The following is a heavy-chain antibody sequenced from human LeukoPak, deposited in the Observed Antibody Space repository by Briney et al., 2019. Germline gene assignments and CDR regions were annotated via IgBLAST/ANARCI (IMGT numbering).Heavy chain of an antibody. D-gene: IGHD3-10*01. V-gene: IGHV2-70*11. Sequence: TLSLTCTVSGGSISSYYWSWIRQPPGKALEWLARIDWDDDKYYSTSLKTRLTISKDTSKNQVVLTMTNMDPVDTATYYCARSPLEVRGTYYYMDVWGKGTTVTISS. CDR1: GGSISSYYW. CDR3: ARSPLEVRGTYYYMDV. J-gene: IGHJ6*03. CDR2: IDWDDDK.